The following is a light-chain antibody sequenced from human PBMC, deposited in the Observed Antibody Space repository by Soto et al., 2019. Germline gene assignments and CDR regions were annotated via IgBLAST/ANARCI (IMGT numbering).Light chain of an antibody. CDR2: DVS. CDR3: CSYAGSYTFGA. CDR1: SIDVGGYNY. V-gene: IGLV2-11*01. Sequence: QSALTQPRSVSGSPGQSVTISCTGTSIDVGGYNYVSWYQQHPGKAPKLMIYDVSERPSGVPDRFSGSKSGNTASLTISGLRAEDEADYYCCSYAGSYTFGAFGGGTKVTVL. J-gene: IGLJ2*01.